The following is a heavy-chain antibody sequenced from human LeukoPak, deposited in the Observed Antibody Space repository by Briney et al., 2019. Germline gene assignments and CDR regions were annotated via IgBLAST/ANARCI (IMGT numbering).Heavy chain of an antibody. CDR2: IYTSGST. D-gene: IGHD6-13*01. CDR3: ARVSEAGFNWFDP. CDR1: GGSISSYY. J-gene: IGHJ5*02. Sequence: SETLSLTCTVSGGSISSYYWSWIRQPAGKGLEWIGRIYTSGSTNYNPSLKSRVNIAVDTSKNQFSLKLTSVTAADTAVYYCARVSEAGFNWFDPWGQGTLVTVSS. V-gene: IGHV4-4*07.